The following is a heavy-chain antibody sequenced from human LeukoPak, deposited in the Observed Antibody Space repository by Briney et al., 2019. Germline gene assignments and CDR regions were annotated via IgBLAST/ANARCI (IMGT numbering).Heavy chain of an antibody. CDR2: INQDGSEK. Sequence: GGSLRLSCAASGFTFSNYWIHWVRQAPGKGLEWVANINQDGSEKYYVDSVKGRFTIARDNAKNSVYLEMNSLRADDTAVYYCARSARLMKGVVEVTALDDWGQGTLVTVSS. CDR3: ARSARLMKGVVEVTALDD. V-gene: IGHV3-7*01. D-gene: IGHD3-3*01. J-gene: IGHJ4*02. CDR1: GFTFSNYW.